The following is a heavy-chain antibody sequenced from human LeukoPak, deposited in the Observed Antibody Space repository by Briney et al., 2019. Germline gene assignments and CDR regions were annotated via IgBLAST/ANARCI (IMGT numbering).Heavy chain of an antibody. J-gene: IGHJ4*02. V-gene: IGHV3-21*01. CDR3: ATIYSSSGDY. CDR2: ISSSSSYT. D-gene: IGHD6-6*01. CDR1: GFTVSSNY. Sequence: GGSLRLSCAASGFTVSSNYMSWVRQAPGKGLEWVSSISSSSSYTYYADSVKGRFTISRDNAKNSLYLQMNSLRAEDTAVYYCATIYSSSGDYWGQGTLVTVSS.